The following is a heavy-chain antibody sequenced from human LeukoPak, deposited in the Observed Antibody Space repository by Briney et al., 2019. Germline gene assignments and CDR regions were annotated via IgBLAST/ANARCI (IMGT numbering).Heavy chain of an antibody. V-gene: IGHV4-59*01. Sequence: PSETLSPTCTVSGGSISSYYWSWIRQPPGEGLEWIGYIYYSGSTNYNPSLKSRFSISVDTSKNQFSLKLSSVTAADTAVYYCARGGHYYDSSGYYYRWGQGTLVTVSS. CDR3: ARGGHYYDSSGYYYR. D-gene: IGHD3-22*01. CDR1: GGSISSYY. CDR2: IYYSGST. J-gene: IGHJ4*02.